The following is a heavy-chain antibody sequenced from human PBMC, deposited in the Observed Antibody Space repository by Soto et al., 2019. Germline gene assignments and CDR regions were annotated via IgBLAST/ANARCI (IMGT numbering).Heavy chain of an antibody. D-gene: IGHD3-22*01. CDR3: AREMYYYDSSGYYYLQEGYYYGMDV. CDR1: GFTFGRYA. Sequence: GGSLRLSCAASGFTFGRYAMTWVRQAPGKGLEWVSAISGNGGSTYYTDSVKGRFTISRDKSKNQFSLKLSSVTAADTAVYYCAREMYYYDSSGYYYLQEGYYYGMDVWGQGTTVTVSS. V-gene: IGHV3-23*01. CDR2: ISGNGGST. J-gene: IGHJ6*02.